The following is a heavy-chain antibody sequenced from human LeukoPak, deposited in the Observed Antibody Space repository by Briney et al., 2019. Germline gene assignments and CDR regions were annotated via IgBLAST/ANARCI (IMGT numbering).Heavy chain of an antibody. CDR2: ISSSSSTI. V-gene: IGHV3-48*01. CDR1: GFTFSSYS. CDR3: ARDQEMATILRNYYYYMDV. D-gene: IGHD5-24*01. Sequence: GGSLRLSCAASGFTFSSYSMNWVRQAPGKGLEWVSYISSSSSTIYYADSVKGRFTISRDNAKNSLYLQMNSLRAEDTAVYYCARDQEMATILRNYYYYMDVWGKGTTVTVSS. J-gene: IGHJ6*03.